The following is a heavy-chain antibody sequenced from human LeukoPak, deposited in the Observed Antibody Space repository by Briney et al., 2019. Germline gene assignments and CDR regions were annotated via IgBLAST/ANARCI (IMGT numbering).Heavy chain of an antibody. Sequence: ASVKVSCKASGYTFTGSYMHWVRQAPGQGLEWMGWINPNSGGTNYAQKLQGRVTMTTDTSTSTAYMELRSLRSDDTAVYYCARGGYGYYYDSSGYPDDWGQGTLVTVSS. D-gene: IGHD3-22*01. CDR2: INPNSGGT. J-gene: IGHJ4*02. CDR3: ARGGYGYYYDSSGYPDD. V-gene: IGHV1-2*02. CDR1: GYTFTGSY.